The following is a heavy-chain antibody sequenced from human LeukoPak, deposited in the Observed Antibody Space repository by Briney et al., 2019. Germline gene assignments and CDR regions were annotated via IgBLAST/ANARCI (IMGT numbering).Heavy chain of an antibody. CDR3: ARGGDSSSWRFDS. CDR1: GYTFTGYY. V-gene: IGHV1-2*06. Sequence: ASVKVSCKASGYTFTGYYMHWVRQAPGQGLEWMGRINPNSGGTNYAQKFQGRVTMTRDTSISTAYMELSRLRSDDTAVYYCARGGDSSSWRFDSWGQGTLVTVSS. CDR2: INPNSGGT. J-gene: IGHJ5*01. D-gene: IGHD6-13*01.